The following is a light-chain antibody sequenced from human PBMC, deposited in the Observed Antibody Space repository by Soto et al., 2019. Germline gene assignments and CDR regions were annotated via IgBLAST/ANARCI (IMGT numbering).Light chain of an antibody. CDR2: GAS. V-gene: IGKV3-20*01. CDR1: QSVTSNY. J-gene: IGKJ1*01. Sequence: EIVLRQSPATLSLSPGERATLSCRASQSVTSNYLAWYQQKPGKAPRLLTYGASTRATGIPARLSGSGSGTDFTLTISRLEPEDFAVYYCQQYGSSRTFGQGTKVDIK. CDR3: QQYGSSRT.